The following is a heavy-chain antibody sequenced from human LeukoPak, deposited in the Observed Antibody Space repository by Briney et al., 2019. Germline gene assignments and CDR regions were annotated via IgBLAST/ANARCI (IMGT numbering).Heavy chain of an antibody. J-gene: IGHJ2*01. Sequence: GGSLRLSCAASGFTFSSYAMSWVRQAPGKGLEWVSAISGSGGSTYYADSVKGRFTISRDNSKNSLYLQMNSLRTEDTAFYYCAKETIAATGIYWYFDLWGRGTLVTVSS. CDR2: ISGSGGST. D-gene: IGHD6-13*01. V-gene: IGHV3-23*01. CDR1: GFTFSSYA. CDR3: AKETIAATGIYWYFDL.